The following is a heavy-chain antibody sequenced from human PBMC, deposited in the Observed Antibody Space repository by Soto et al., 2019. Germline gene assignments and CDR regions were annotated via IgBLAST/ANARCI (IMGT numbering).Heavy chain of an antibody. CDR3: ARALFSHNWFDP. CDR1: GGSISSYY. D-gene: IGHD3-10*01. CDR2: IYYSGST. V-gene: IGHV4-59*01. Sequence: SETLSLTCTVSGGSISSYYWSWIRQPPGKGLEWIGYIYYSGSTNYNPSLKSRVTISVDTSKNQFSLKLSSVTAADTAVYCCARALFSHNWFDPWGQGTLVTV. J-gene: IGHJ5*02.